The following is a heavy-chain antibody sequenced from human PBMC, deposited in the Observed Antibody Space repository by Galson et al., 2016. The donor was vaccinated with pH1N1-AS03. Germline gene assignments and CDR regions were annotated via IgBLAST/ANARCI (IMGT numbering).Heavy chain of an antibody. D-gene: IGHD1-26*01. V-gene: IGHV3-30*04. J-gene: IGHJ4*02. CDR3: ARDALISLPGGIDY. Sequence: SLRLSCAVSGFHLNDYAMHWVRQAPGKGLEWMAAVSNDGNNKWYADSVKGRFTISRDNSKNTLYLQVNSVRAEDTAVYYCARDALISLPGGIDYWGQGTLVAVSS. CDR1: GFHLNDYA. CDR2: VSNDGNNK.